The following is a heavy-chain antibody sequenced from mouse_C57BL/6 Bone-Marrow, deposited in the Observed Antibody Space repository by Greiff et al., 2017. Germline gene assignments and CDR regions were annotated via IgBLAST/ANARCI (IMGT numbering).Heavy chain of an antibody. J-gene: IGHJ1*03. CDR1: GYTFTSYW. Sequence: VQLQQPGAELVRPGTSVKLSCKASGYTFTSYWMHWVKQRPGQGLEWIGVIDPSDSYTNYNQKFKGKATLTVDTSSSTAYMQLSSLTSEDSAVYYCAREADYYGNGDWYFDVGVTGTTVTVSS. CDR2: IDPSDSYT. D-gene: IGHD2-1*01. V-gene: IGHV1-59*01. CDR3: AREADYYGNGDWYFDV.